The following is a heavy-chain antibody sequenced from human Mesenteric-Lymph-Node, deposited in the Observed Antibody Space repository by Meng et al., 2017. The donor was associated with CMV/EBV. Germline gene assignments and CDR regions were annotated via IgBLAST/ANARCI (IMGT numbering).Heavy chain of an antibody. D-gene: IGHD6-13*01. CDR1: GFTFNIFE. Sequence: GGSLRLSCAAPGFTFNIFEMNWVRQAPGKGLEWVSYISASGNTIYYADSLKGRFTVSRDNAKNSLYLQMDSLRAGDTAIYYCVRDRKSSIWKGGFDYWGQGTLVTVSS. V-gene: IGHV3-48*03. CDR2: ISASGNTI. CDR3: VRDRKSSIWKGGFDY. J-gene: IGHJ4*02.